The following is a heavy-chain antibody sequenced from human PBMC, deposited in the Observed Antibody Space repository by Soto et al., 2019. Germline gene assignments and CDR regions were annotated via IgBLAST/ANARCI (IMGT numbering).Heavy chain of an antibody. CDR3: ARTAAAGKYYYGMDV. Sequence: GESLKISCKGSGYSFTSYWIGWVRQMPGKGLEWMGIIYPGDSDTRYSPSFQGQVIISADKPINTAYLQWSSLKASDTAMYYCARTAAAGKYYYGMDVWGQGTTVTVSS. CDR1: GYSFTSYW. D-gene: IGHD6-13*01. V-gene: IGHV5-51*04. J-gene: IGHJ6*02. CDR2: IYPGDSDT.